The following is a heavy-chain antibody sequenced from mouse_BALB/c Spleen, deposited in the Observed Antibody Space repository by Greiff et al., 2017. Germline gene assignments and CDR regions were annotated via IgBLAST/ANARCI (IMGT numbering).Heavy chain of an antibody. CDR2: ISSGGGST. CDR1: GFAFSSYD. Sequence: EVKVEESGGGLVKPGGSLKLSCAASGFAFSSYDMSWVRQTPEKRLEWVAYISSGGGSTYYPDSVKGRFTISRDNAKNNLYLQMSSLKSEDTAMYYCARDEGMGAMDYWGQGTSVTVSS. V-gene: IGHV5-12-1*01. D-gene: IGHD2-10*02. CDR3: ARDEGMGAMDY. J-gene: IGHJ4*01.